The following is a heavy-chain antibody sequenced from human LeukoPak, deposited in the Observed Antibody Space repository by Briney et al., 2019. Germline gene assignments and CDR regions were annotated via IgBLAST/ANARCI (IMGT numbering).Heavy chain of an antibody. Sequence: GGSLRLSCAASGFTLSKYGMHWVRQAPGKGLEWVAVISYDGSNEYYADSVKGRFTISRDNSKNTLYLQMNSLRAEDTAVYYCAKDSGSGSYSDYWGQGTLVTVSS. V-gene: IGHV3-30*18. J-gene: IGHJ4*02. CDR2: ISYDGSNE. CDR3: AKDSGSGSYSDY. CDR1: GFTLSKYG. D-gene: IGHD1-26*01.